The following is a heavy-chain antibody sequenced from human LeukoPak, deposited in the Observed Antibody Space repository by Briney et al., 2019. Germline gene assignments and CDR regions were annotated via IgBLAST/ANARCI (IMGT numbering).Heavy chain of an antibody. D-gene: IGHD3/OR15-3a*01. CDR3: ASGLGPPPPPY. CDR1: GGSFSGYY. Sequence: SETLSLTCAVYGGSFSGYYWSWIRQPPGKGLEWIGEINHSGSTNYNPSLKSRVTISVDTSKNQFSLKLSSVTAADTAVYYCASGLGPPPPPYWGLGTLVTVSS. CDR2: INHSGST. V-gene: IGHV4-34*01. J-gene: IGHJ4*02.